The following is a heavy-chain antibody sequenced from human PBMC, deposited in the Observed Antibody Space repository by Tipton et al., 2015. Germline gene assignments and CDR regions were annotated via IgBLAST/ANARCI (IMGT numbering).Heavy chain of an antibody. Sequence: LRLSCTVSGGSVSSGSYYWSWIRQPPGKGLEWIGYISFSDTTHYNPSLKSRITMSLNTSKNQFSLKMSSVTAADTAVYFCARDLEHGMDVWGQGTTVTVS. CDR3: ARDLEHGMDV. V-gene: IGHV4-61*01. CDR1: GGSVSSGSYY. J-gene: IGHJ6*02. CDR2: ISFSDTT.